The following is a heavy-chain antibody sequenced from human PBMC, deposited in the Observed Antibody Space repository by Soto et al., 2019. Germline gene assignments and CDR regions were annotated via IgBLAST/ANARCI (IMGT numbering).Heavy chain of an antibody. CDR2: INSDGSST. Sequence: PGGSLRLSCAASGFTFSSYWMHWVRQAPGKGLVWVSRINSDGSSTSYADSVKGRFTISRDNAKNTLYLQMNSLRAEDTAVYYCALWIAARRPHFDYWGQGTLVTVSS. CDR3: ALWIAARRPHFDY. J-gene: IGHJ4*02. V-gene: IGHV3-74*01. CDR1: GFTFSSYW. D-gene: IGHD6-6*01.